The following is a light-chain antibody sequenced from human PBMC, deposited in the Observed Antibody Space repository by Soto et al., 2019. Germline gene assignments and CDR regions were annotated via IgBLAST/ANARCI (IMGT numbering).Light chain of an antibody. J-gene: IGKJ1*01. CDR1: QDIRHY. CDR2: DAS. CDR3: LQDYTYPHT. V-gene: IGKV1-6*01. Sequence: AIQMTQSPSSLSASVGDRVSITCRASQDIRHYLGWYQQRPGKAPDLLIYDASNLQSGVPSRFSGSGSGTDFTLTISSLQPEDFATYFCLQDYTYPHTFGQGTKVEVK.